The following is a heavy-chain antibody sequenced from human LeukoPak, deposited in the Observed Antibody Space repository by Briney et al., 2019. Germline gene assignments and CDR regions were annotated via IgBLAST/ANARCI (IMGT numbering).Heavy chain of an antibody. D-gene: IGHD6-13*01. V-gene: IGHV3-53*01. Sequence: QTGGSLRLSCVASGFTVSSNYMNWVRQAPGKGLEWVSVIYNGGSTSYADSVKGRFTISRDNAKNTVYLQMNSLRAEDTALYYCASRDSGSWYDYWGQGTLVTVSS. J-gene: IGHJ4*02. CDR3: ASRDSGSWYDY. CDR1: GFTVSSNY. CDR2: IYNGGST.